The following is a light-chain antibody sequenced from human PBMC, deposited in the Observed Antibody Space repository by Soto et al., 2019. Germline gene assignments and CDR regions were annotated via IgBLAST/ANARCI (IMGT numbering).Light chain of an antibody. CDR2: KAS. J-gene: IGKJ1*01. CDR3: QQYNSHSWA. CDR1: QSISTW. Sequence: DIQMTQSPSTLSASVGDRVTITCRASQSISTWLAGYQQRAGKAPKLLIYKASNLESGVPSRFSGSGSGTDFTLTISSLQPDDFATYYCQQYNSHSWACGQGTKVEIK. V-gene: IGKV1-5*03.